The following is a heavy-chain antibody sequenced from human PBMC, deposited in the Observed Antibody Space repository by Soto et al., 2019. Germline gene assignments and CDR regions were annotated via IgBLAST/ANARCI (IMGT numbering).Heavy chain of an antibody. CDR1: GDSVSNSGYY. CDR2: VSFSGSK. D-gene: IGHD6-13*01. J-gene: IGHJ5*02. CDR3: AGGSTWQGRDWFDP. V-gene: IGHV4-39*01. Sequence: QLLLQESGPGLVKPSETLSLTCTVSGDSVSNSGYYWGWIRQSPGKRLEWIGSVSFSGSKYYNPSLRSRVTVSVDTSKTLISLKLRSVTAADTAVYYCAGGSTWQGRDWFDPWGQGTLVTVSS.